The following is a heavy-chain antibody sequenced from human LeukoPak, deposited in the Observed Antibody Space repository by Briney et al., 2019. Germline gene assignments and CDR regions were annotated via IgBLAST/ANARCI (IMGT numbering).Heavy chain of an antibody. V-gene: IGHV4-30-4*01. CDR2: IHDSGST. CDR3: ARGFGAGNYYYGWFDP. CDR1: GASISSGDYH. D-gene: IGHD3-10*01. Sequence: PSETLSLTCTVSGASISSGDYHWNWIRQPPGKGLEWIGFIHDSGSTYYNPSLKSRVSISRDMSKNQLSLMLSFVTAADTAVYYCARGFGAGNYYYGWFDPWGQGTLVSVFS. J-gene: IGHJ5*02.